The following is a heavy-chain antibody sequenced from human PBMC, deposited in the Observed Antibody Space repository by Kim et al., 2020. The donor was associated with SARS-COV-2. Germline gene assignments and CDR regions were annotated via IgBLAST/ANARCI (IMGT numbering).Heavy chain of an antibody. V-gene: IGHV3-30*18. J-gene: IGHJ4*02. CDR1: GFTFSSYG. Sequence: GGSLRLSCAASGFTFSSYGMHWVRQAPGKGLEWVAVISYGGSNKYYADSVKGRFTISRNNSKNTLYLQMNSLRAEETAVYYCAKGGTTGYSSGWDYFDYWGQGTLVTVSS. CDR2: ISYGGSNK. CDR3: AKGGTTGYSSGWDYFDY. D-gene: IGHD6-19*01.